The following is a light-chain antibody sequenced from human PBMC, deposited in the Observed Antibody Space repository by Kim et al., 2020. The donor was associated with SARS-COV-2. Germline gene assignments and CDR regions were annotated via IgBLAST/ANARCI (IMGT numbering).Light chain of an antibody. CDR3: QQRSNWPPT. J-gene: IGKJ4*01. Sequence: SVSPGERGTRSCRDSQSVSTYLDWYQQTPGQAHRLLIYDASNRATGIPARFSGSGSGTDFTLTISSLEPEDFAAYYCQQRSNWPPTFGGGTKVEI. V-gene: IGKV3-11*01. CDR1: QSVSTY. CDR2: DAS.